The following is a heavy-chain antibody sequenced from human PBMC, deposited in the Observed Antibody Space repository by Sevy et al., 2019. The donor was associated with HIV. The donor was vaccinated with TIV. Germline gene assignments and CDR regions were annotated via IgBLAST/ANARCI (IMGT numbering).Heavy chain of an antibody. V-gene: IGHV3-23*01. J-gene: IGHJ4*02. CDR3: AKDLRRIVARPSNFDY. D-gene: IGHD6-6*01. Sequence: GGSLRLSCAASGFNLSPYALHWVRQAPGKGLEWVSGSGSGGSSYYADSVKGRFTISRDNSKNTLYLQMNSLRAEDTAVYYCAKDLRRIVARPSNFDYWGQGTLVTVSS. CDR1: GFNLSPYA. CDR2: SGSGGSS.